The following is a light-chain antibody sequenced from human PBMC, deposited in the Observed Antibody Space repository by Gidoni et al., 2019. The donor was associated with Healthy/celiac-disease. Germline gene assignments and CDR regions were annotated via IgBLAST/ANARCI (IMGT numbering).Light chain of an antibody. Sequence: EIVLTQSPGTLSLSPGERATLSCKPSQSVSRSYLAWYQQKPGQAPRLLIYGASSRATGIPDRFIGSGSGTDFTRTISRLEPEEFAVYYCQQYVSSPGVTVVLGTKVDIK. CDR2: GAS. CDR3: QQYVSSPGVT. CDR1: QSVSRSY. J-gene: IGKJ3*01. V-gene: IGKV3-20*01.